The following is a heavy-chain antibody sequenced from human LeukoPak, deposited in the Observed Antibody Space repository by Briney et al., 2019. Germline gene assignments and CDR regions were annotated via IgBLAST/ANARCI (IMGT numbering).Heavy chain of an antibody. J-gene: IGHJ4*02. CDR3: AKDVFDLHDIYDH. CDR2: ISGNGGST. CDR1: GFTFSNYA. Sequence: GGSLRLSCTASGFTFSNYAMSWVRQAPGKGLEWVSAISGNGGSTFDADSVKGRFTISRDNSKNTLYLQMNSLRAEDTAIYYCAKDVFDLHDIYDHWGQGTLVTVSS. D-gene: IGHD3-9*01. V-gene: IGHV3-23*01.